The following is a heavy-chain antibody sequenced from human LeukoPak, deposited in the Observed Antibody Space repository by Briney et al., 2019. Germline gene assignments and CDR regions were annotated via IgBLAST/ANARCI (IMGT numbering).Heavy chain of an antibody. J-gene: IGHJ3*02. V-gene: IGHV4-59*12. CDR3: ARGRNRAFDAFDI. CDR2: IYYSGST. CDR1: GGSISSYY. Sequence: SETLSLTCTVSGGSISSYYWSWIRQPPGKGLEWIGYIYYSGSTYYNPSLKSRVTISVDTSKNQFSLKLSSVTAADTAVYYCARGRNRAFDAFDIWGQGTMVTVSS.